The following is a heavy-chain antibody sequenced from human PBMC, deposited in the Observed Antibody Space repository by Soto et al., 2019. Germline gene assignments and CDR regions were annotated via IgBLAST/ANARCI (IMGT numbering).Heavy chain of an antibody. D-gene: IGHD4-17*01. Sequence: EVQLVESGGGLVQPGGSLRLSCAASGFTFSSYSMNWVRQAPGKGLEWVSYISSSSSSIYYADSVKGGFTTSRDNAKNSVYVQMNRQCSEDTAVYCCARNDYDDYGYFQHWGQGTVGTGSS. CDR2: ISSSSSSI. CDR3: ARNDYDDYGYFQH. V-gene: IGHV3-48*01. J-gene: IGHJ1*01. CDR1: GFTFSSYS.